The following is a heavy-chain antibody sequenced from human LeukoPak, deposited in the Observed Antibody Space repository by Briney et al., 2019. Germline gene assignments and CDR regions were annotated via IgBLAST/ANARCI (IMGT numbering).Heavy chain of an antibody. Sequence: SETLSLTCTVSGGSIRSSSYYWGWIRQPPGKGLEWIGSIYYSGSTYYNPSLKSRVTISVDTSKNQFSLKLSSVTAADTAVYYCARGPYTLGVDYWGQGTLVTVSS. CDR3: ARGPYTLGVDY. D-gene: IGHD1-26*01. CDR2: IYYSGST. CDR1: GGSIRSSSYY. V-gene: IGHV4-39*07. J-gene: IGHJ4*02.